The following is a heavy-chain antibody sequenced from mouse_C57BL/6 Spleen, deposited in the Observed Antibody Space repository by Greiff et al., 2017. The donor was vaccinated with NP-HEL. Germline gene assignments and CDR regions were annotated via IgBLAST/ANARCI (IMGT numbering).Heavy chain of an antibody. D-gene: IGHD2-4*01. Sequence: DVKLQESGGGLVQPKGSLKLSCAASGFSFNTYAMNWVRQAPGKGLEWVARIRSKSNNYATYYADSVKDRFTISRDDSESMLYLQMNNLKTEDTAMYYCVRHEYYDYDRDYAMDYWGQGTSVTVSS. CDR1: GFSFNTYA. CDR3: VRHEYYDYDRDYAMDY. V-gene: IGHV10-1*01. CDR2: IRSKSNNYAT. J-gene: IGHJ4*01.